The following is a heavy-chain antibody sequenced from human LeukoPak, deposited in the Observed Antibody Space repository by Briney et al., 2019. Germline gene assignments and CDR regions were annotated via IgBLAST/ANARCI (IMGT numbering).Heavy chain of an antibody. J-gene: IGHJ4*02. CDR3: AREGGFGELLYPYFDY. CDR2: IYYSDST. V-gene: IGHV4-59*01. CDR1: GGSINNYF. Sequence: PSETLSLTCTVSGGSINNYFWSWIRQPPGKGLECIAYIYYSDSTNYNPSLKSRVTVSVDTSKNQLSLKLSSVTAADTAVYYCAREGGFGELLYPYFDYWGQGTLVTVSS. D-gene: IGHD3-10*01.